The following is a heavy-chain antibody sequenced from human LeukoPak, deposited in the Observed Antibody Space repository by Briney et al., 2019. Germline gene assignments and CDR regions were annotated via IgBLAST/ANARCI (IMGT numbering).Heavy chain of an antibody. V-gene: IGHV1-69*05. Sequence: SVKVSCKAAGGTFSSYAISWVRQAPGQGLEWMGGIIPIFGRANYAQKFQGRVTITTDESTSTAYMELSSLRSEDTAVYYCARRCRGGSCLDYWGQGTLVTVSS. CDR1: GGTFSSYA. CDR2: IIPIFGRA. D-gene: IGHD2-15*01. CDR3: ARRCRGGSCLDY. J-gene: IGHJ4*02.